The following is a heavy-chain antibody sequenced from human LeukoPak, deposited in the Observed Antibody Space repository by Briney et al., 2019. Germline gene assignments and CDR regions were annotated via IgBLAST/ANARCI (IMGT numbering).Heavy chain of an antibody. D-gene: IGHD6-25*01. CDR3: ARQGGGFWYFDL. CDR2: IYYSGST. Sequence: SETLSLTCTVSGDSISSYYWSWIRQPPGKGLEWIGYIYYSGSTNYNPSLKSRVTISVDTSKNQFSLKLSSVTAANTAVYYCARQGGGFWYFDLWGRGTLVTVSS. CDR1: GDSISSYY. V-gene: IGHV4-59*08. J-gene: IGHJ2*01.